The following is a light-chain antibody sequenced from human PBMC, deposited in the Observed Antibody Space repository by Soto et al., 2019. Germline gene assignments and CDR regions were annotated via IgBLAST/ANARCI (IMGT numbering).Light chain of an antibody. CDR3: QQSYRTPRT. V-gene: IGKV1-39*01. J-gene: IGKJ1*01. Sequence: DIQLTQSRSSLSASVGDRATITCRASQSITSYLNWYQQKPGKAPKLLIYAASSLQSGVPSRFSGSGSGTDFTLTISSLQPEDFAAYYCQQSYRTPRTFGPGTKV. CDR2: AAS. CDR1: QSITSY.